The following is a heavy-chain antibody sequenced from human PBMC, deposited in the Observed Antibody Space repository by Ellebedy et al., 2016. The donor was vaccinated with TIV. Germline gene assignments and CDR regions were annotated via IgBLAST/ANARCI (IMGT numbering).Heavy chain of an antibody. CDR2: IGSNGGGT. J-gene: IGHJ4*02. CDR3: ARGAYSGSYYGPFDY. D-gene: IGHD1-26*01. CDR1: GFTFSSYA. Sequence: GGSLRLSCAASGFTFSSYAMHWVRQAPGKGLEYVSAIGSNGGGTYYADSVKGRFTISRDNSKNTLYLQMGSLRAEDMAVYYCARGAYSGSYYGPFDYWGQGTLVTVSS. V-gene: IGHV3-64*02.